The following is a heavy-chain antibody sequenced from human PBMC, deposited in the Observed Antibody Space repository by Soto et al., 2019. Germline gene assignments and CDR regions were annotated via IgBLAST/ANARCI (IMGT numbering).Heavy chain of an antibody. V-gene: IGHV1-69*12. D-gene: IGHD6-19*01. Sequence: QVQLVQSGAEVKKPGSSVKVSCKASGGTFSSYAISWLRQAPGQGLEWMGGIIPIFGTANYAQKFQGRVTINADESRSTSDMEMSSLRSEDTAVYYCGAVEAPYYYYGMDVWGQGTTVTVSS. CDR1: GGTFSSYA. CDR3: GAVEAPYYYYGMDV. CDR2: IIPIFGTA. J-gene: IGHJ6*02.